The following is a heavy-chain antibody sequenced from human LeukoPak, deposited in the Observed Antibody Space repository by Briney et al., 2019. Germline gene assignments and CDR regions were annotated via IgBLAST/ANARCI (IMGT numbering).Heavy chain of an antibody. D-gene: IGHD3-22*01. CDR1: GYSISSGYY. CDR3: AREYYYDSSGYYNGREAFDI. Sequence: PSETLSLTCTVSGYSISSGYYWGWIRQPPGKGLEWIGSRYHSGSTYYNPSLKSRVTISVDTSKNQFSLKLSSVTAADTAVYYCAREYYYDSSGYYNGREAFDIWGQGTMVTVSS. J-gene: IGHJ3*02. V-gene: IGHV4-38-2*02. CDR2: RYHSGST.